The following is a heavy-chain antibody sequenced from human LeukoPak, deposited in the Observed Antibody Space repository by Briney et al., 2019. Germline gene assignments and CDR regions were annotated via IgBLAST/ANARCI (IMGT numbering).Heavy chain of an antibody. CDR2: LNGDGSST. D-gene: IGHD3-22*01. Sequence: PGGSLRLSCTASGFTLSTYWMHWVRQAPEKGLVWVSRLNGDGSSTSYADSVKGRFTISRDNAKNTLYLQMNTLRAEDTAVYYCAGQLLGGYYLIDYWGQGTLVTVSS. CDR3: AGQLLGGYYLIDY. J-gene: IGHJ4*02. CDR1: GFTLSTYW. V-gene: IGHV3-74*01.